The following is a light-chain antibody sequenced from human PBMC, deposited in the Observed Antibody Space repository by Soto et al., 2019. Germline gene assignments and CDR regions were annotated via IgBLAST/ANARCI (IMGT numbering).Light chain of an antibody. V-gene: IGLV2-14*01. CDR3: SSYTSGSTPYV. CDR2: EVS. Sequence: QSALTQPASVSGSPGQSITISCTGTSSDVGGYNYVSWYQQHPGKAPKLMIYEVSNRPSGVSNRFSGSKSGNTASLTISGLQAEDESDYYCSSYTSGSTPYVFGTGTKVTAL. CDR1: SSDVGGYNY. J-gene: IGLJ1*01.